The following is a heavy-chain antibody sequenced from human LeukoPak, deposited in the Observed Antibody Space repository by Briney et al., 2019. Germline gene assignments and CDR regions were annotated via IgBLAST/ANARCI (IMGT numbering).Heavy chain of an antibody. J-gene: IGHJ4*02. V-gene: IGHV3-30-3*01. CDR2: ISYDGSNK. D-gene: IGHD3-22*01. CDR3: TSCFSGYYSPFDY. CDR1: GFTFSSYA. Sequence: GGSLRLSCAASGFTFSSYAMHWVRQAPGKGLEWVAVISYDGSNKYYADSVKGRFTISRDNSKNTLYLQMNSLRAEDTAVYYCTSCFSGYYSPFDYWGQGTLVTVCS.